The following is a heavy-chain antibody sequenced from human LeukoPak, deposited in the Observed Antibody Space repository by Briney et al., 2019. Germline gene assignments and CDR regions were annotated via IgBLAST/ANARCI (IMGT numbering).Heavy chain of an antibody. Sequence: QSGGSLRLSCTASGFTFSSDSMKWVRQAPGKGLEWVSFISGTSFTIKYADSVKGRFTISRDNAKNSLYLQMNSLRAEDTAVYYCARDLSVAGNPGAEYFQHWGQGTLVTVSS. CDR3: ARDLSVAGNPGAEYFQH. CDR1: GFTFSSDS. D-gene: IGHD6-19*01. V-gene: IGHV3-48*04. J-gene: IGHJ1*01. CDR2: ISGTSFTI.